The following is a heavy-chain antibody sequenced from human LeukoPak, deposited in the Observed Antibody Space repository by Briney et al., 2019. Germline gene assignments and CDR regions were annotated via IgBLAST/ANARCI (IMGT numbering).Heavy chain of an antibody. CDR3: ARDNAGIAAAVLDY. CDR2: IWYDGSNK. Sequence: GGSMRLSSAAYGFTFSSYGMHWDRQAPGKGLEWVAVIWYDGSNKYYADSVKGRFTISRDNSKNTLYLQMNSLRAEDTAVYYCARDNAGIAAAVLDYWGQGKLVTVSS. D-gene: IGHD6-13*01. CDR1: GFTFSSYG. J-gene: IGHJ4*02. V-gene: IGHV3-33*01.